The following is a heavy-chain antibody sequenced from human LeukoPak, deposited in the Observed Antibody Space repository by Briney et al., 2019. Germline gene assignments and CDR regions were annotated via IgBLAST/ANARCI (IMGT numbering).Heavy chain of an antibody. Sequence: PSQTLSLTCTVSGGSISSGSYYWRWIRQPAGKGLEWIGRIYTSGSTNYNPSLKSRVTISVDTSKNQFSLKLSSVTAADTAVYYCARDQSGSYDYWGQGTLVTVSS. D-gene: IGHD1-26*01. CDR1: GGSISSGSYY. V-gene: IGHV4-61*02. CDR2: IYTSGST. CDR3: ARDQSGSYDY. J-gene: IGHJ4*02.